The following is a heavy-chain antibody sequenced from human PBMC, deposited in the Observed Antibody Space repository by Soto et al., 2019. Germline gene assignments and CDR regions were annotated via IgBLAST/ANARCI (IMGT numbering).Heavy chain of an antibody. D-gene: IGHD2-15*01. CDR2: IYSSGST. J-gene: IGHJ3*02. CDR3: ARGDCSGGSCYSVDI. Sequence: SETLSLTCTVSGGSISNYYWSWIRQPPGKGLEWIGYIYSSGSTNYNPSLKSRVTISVDKSKNQFSLKLSSVTAADTAVYYCARGDCSGGSCYSVDIWGQGTMVTVSS. CDR1: GGSISNYY. V-gene: IGHV4-59*12.